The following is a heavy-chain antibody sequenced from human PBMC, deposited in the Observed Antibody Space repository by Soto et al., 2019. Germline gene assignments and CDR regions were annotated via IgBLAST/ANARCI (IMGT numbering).Heavy chain of an antibody. CDR2: ISAYNGNA. V-gene: IGHV1-18*01. CDR1: GGTFSSYG. D-gene: IGHD3-3*01. CDR3: ERDGTHITIFGYGDY. Sequence: ASVKVSCKTSGGTFSSYGISWVQQAPGQGPEWMGWISAYNGNANYAQKLQGRVTMTTDTSTSTAYMELRSLRSDDTAVYYCERDGTHITIFGYGDYWGQGNLVTVS. J-gene: IGHJ4*02.